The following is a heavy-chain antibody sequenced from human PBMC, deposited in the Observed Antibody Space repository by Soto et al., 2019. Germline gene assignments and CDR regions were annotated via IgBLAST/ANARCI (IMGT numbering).Heavy chain of an antibody. V-gene: IGHV2-5*01. D-gene: IGHD3-22*01. CDR1: GFSLSVYGVR. Sequence: SCPTLVNPTQTLTLTCSFSGFSLSVYGVRVIWFRQPPGETLEWLALIHWNDDKRYSPYLKSRLTITKDTSKNQVVLTLTNLDPLDTGTYFCAHTKDSSGFLTSWGQGILVTVSS. J-gene: IGHJ5*02. CDR3: AHTKDSSGFLTS. CDR2: IHWNDDK.